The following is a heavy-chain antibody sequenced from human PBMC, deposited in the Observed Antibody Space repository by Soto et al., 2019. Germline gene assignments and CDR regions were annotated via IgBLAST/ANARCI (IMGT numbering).Heavy chain of an antibody. J-gene: IGHJ6*02. CDR3: ARGAFDSSGYYPYYYYGMDV. D-gene: IGHD3-22*01. CDR1: GYSFTSYW. V-gene: IGHV5-51*01. Sequence: GESLKISCKGSGYSFTSYWIGWVRQMPGKGLEWMGIIYPGDSDTRYSPSFQGQVTISADKSISTAYLQWSSLKASDTAMYYCARGAFDSSGYYPYYYYGMDVWGQGATVTVSS. CDR2: IYPGDSDT.